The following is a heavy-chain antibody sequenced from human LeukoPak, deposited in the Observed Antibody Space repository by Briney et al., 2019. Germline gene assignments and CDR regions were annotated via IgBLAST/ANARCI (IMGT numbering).Heavy chain of an antibody. J-gene: IGHJ4*02. CDR1: GYTFTSFG. CDR3: ARDSGGAPDY. Sequence: ASVKVSCKASGYTFTSFGISWVRQAPGQGLEWMGRISAYDATTIYAQKFQGRVAMTTDTSTGTAYMELRTLGSDDTAVFYCARDSGGAPDYWGQGTLDTVSS. D-gene: IGHD1-26*01. CDR2: ISAYDATT. V-gene: IGHV1-18*01.